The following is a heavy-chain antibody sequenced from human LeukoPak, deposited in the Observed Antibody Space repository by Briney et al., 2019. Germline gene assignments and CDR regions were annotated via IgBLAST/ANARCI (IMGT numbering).Heavy chain of an antibody. J-gene: IGHJ3*02. CDR1: GYSISSGYY. CDR3: AREKWELPDAFDI. V-gene: IGHV4-38-2*02. Sequence: SETLSLTCTVSGYSISSGYYWGWIRQPPGKGLEWIGSIYYSGSTYYNPSLKSRVTISVDTSKNQFSLKLSSVTAADTAVYYCAREKWELPDAFDIWGQGTMVTVSS. D-gene: IGHD1-26*01. CDR2: IYYSGST.